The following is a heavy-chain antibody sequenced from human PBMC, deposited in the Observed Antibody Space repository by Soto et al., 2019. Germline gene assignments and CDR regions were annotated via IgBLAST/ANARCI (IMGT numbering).Heavy chain of an antibody. CDR3: ARGEGYSSSSGIDY. CDR1: GFTFSSYA. Sequence: LRLSCAASGFTFSSYAMHWVRQAPGKGLEWVAVISYDGSNKYYADSVKGRFTISRDNSKNTLYLQMNSLRAEDTAVYYCARGEGYSSSSGIDYWGQGTLVTVSS. CDR2: ISYDGSNK. J-gene: IGHJ4*02. V-gene: IGHV3-30-3*01. D-gene: IGHD6-6*01.